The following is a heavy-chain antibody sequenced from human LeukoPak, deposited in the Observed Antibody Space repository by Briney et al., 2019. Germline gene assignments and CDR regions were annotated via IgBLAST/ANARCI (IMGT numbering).Heavy chain of an antibody. J-gene: IGHJ4*02. D-gene: IGHD6-19*01. V-gene: IGHV4-4*07. CDR3: ARDQSEAGTPDPPAFDY. Sequence: SETLSLTCTVSGGSISSYYWSWIRRPAGKGLEWIGRIYTSGSTNYNPSLKSRVTMSVDTSKNQFSLKLSSVTAADTAVYYCARDQSEAGTPDPPAFDYWGQGTLVTVSS. CDR2: IYTSGST. CDR1: GGSISSYY.